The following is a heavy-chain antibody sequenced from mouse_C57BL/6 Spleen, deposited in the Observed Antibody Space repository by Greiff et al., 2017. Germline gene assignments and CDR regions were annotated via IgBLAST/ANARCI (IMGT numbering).Heavy chain of an antibody. CDR2: IDPETGGT. J-gene: IGHJ4*01. V-gene: IGHV1-15*01. Sequence: QVQLQQSGAELVRPGASVTLSCKASGYTFTDYEMHWVKQTPVHGLEWIGAIDPETGGTAYNQKFKGKAILTADKSSSTAYMELRSLTSEDSAVYYCTRDYGSPLYYAMDYWGQGTSVTVSS. D-gene: IGHD1-1*01. CDR1: GYTFTDYE. CDR3: TRDYGSPLYYAMDY.